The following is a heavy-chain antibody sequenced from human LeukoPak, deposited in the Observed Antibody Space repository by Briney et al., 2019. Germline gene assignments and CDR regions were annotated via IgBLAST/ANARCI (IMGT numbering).Heavy chain of an antibody. D-gene: IGHD3-10*01. CDR3: ARDRFGSGSYYLDWFDP. V-gene: IGHV1-69*04. J-gene: IGHJ5*02. CDR2: IIPILGIA. CDR1: VHTFSSYA. Sequence: SVKLSCNTSVHTFSSYAISWARQAPGQGLEWMGRIIPILGIANYAQKFQGRVTITADKSTSTAYMELSGLRSKDPAVYYCARDRFGSGSYYLDWFDPWGQGTLVTVSS.